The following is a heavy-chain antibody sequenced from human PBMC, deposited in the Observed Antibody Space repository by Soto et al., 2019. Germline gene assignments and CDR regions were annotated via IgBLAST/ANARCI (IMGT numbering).Heavy chain of an antibody. CDR3: ALHLGGSSWYRMMFDY. J-gene: IGHJ4*02. CDR1: GGSFNGYY. D-gene: IGHD6-13*01. CDR2: INHSGST. Sequence: SETLSLTCAVYGGSFNGYYWSWIRQPPRKGLEWIGEINHSGSTNYNPSLKSRVTISVDTSKNQFSLKLSSVTAADTAVYYCALHLGGSSWYRMMFDYWGQGTLVTVSS. V-gene: IGHV4-34*01.